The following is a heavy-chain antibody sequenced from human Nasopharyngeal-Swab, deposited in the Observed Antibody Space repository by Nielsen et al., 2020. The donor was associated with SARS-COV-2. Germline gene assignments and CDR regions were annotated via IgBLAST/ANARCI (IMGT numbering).Heavy chain of an antibody. CDR1: GFTFTRSA. CDR3: AAGHVWSFDY. V-gene: IGHV1-58*02. CDR2: IVVGSGNT. Sequence: SVTVSCQASGFTFTRSAMQWVRQARGQRLEWIGWIVVGSGNTNYAQKFQERVTITRDMSTSTAYMELSSLRSEDTAVYYCAAGHVWSFDYWGQGTLVTVSS. J-gene: IGHJ4*02. D-gene: IGHD3-10*01.